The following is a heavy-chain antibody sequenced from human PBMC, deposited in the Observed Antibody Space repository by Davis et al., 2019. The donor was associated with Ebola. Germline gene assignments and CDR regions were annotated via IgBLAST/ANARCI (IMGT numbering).Heavy chain of an antibody. Sequence: SETLSLTCTVSDGSISSHYWSWIRQPPGKGLEWIGYLYYSGSTKYNPSLRSRVTISVDTSRNQFSLKLSSVTAADTAVYYCARGHVFYYYGMDVWGQGTTVTVSS. V-gene: IGHV4-59*11. CDR3: ARGHVFYYYGMDV. J-gene: IGHJ6*02. CDR1: DGSISSHY. CDR2: LYYSGST. D-gene: IGHD3-10*02.